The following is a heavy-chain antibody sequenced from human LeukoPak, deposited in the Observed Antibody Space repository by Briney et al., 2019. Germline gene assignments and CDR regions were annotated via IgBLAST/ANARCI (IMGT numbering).Heavy chain of an antibody. D-gene: IGHD3-16*02. J-gene: IGHJ4*02. CDR3: AKGRSKYYDYVWGSYRHPFDY. CDR2: ISGSGGST. V-gene: IGHV3-23*01. Sequence: GGSLRLSCAASGFTFSSYAMSWVRQAPGKGLEWVSAISGSGGSTYYADSVKGRFTISRDNSKNTLYLQMNSLRAEDTAVYYCAKGRSKYYDYVWGSYRHPFDYWGQGTLVTVSS. CDR1: GFTFSSYA.